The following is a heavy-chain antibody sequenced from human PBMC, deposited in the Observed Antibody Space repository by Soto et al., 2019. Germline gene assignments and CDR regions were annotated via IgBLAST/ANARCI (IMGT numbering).Heavy chain of an antibody. CDR2: IYGSDDK. CDR3: AHRRPLDILVLPAAWGYFDY. Sequence: QITLEESGPTLVKPTQTLTLTCTFSGFSLSSSGVSVGWIRQPPGKALEWLALIYGSDDKRYSPSLRRRLSITMDTSKNQVVLTMTNMDPVDTATYYCAHRRPLDILVLPAAWGYFDYWGQGTLVTVSS. J-gene: IGHJ4*03. CDR1: GFSLSSSGVS. V-gene: IGHV2-5*01. D-gene: IGHD2-2*01.